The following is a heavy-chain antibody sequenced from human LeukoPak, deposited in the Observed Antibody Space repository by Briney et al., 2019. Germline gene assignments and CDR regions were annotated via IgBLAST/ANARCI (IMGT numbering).Heavy chain of an antibody. D-gene: IGHD5-18*01. V-gene: IGHV4-59*01. Sequence: PSETLSLTCTVSSGSISSYYWSWIRQPPGKGLEWIGYIYYSGSTNYNPSLKSRVTISVDTSKNQFSLKLSSVTAADTAVYYCAMSGYSYGFPLGYWGQGTLVTVSS. CDR1: SGSISSYY. J-gene: IGHJ4*02. CDR2: IYYSGST. CDR3: AMSGYSYGFPLGY.